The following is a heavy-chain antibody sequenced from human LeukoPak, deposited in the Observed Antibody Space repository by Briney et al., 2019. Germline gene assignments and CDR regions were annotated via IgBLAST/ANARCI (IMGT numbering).Heavy chain of an antibody. Sequence: SETLSLTCTVSGGSISSYYWSWIRQPAGKGLEWIGHIYNSGSTNYNPSLKGRVTMSVATSKNQFSLHLSSVTAADTAVYYCARSAFLVTAPGLYYFDYWGQGALVAVSS. CDR1: GGSISSYY. CDR2: IYNSGST. V-gene: IGHV4-4*07. CDR3: ARSAFLVTAPGLYYFDY. D-gene: IGHD6-13*01. J-gene: IGHJ4*02.